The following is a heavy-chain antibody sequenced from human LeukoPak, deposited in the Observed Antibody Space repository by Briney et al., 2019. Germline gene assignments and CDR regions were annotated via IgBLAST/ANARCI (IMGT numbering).Heavy chain of an antibody. CDR1: GYTFTSYD. V-gene: IGHV1-8*02. CDR2: MNPNSGNT. J-gene: IGHJ4*02. D-gene: IGHD3-9*01. CDR3: TTRYRVGDY. Sequence: ASVNVSCTASGYTFTSYDIDWVRQATGQGLEWMGWMNPNSGNTGYAQKFQGRVTMTRDTSISTAYLELNSLRSEDTAVYYCTTRYRVGDYWGQGTLVTVSS.